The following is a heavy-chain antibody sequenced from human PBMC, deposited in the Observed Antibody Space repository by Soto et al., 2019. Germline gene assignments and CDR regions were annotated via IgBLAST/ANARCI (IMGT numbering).Heavy chain of an antibody. CDR2: IYYSGST. CDR3: AGAWGAYYYYYGMDV. CDR1: GGPISSYY. J-gene: IGHJ6*02. Sequence: SETLSLTCTVSGGPISSYYWSWIRQPPGKGLEWIGYIYYSGSTNYNPSLKSRVTISVDTSKNQFSLKLSSVTAADTAVYYCAGAWGAYYYYYGMDVWGQGTTVTVSS. V-gene: IGHV4-59*01. D-gene: IGHD7-27*01.